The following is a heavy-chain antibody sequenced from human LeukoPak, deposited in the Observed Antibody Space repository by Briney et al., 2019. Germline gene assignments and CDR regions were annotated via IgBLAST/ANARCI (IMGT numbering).Heavy chain of an antibody. CDR2: IYYSGST. Sequence: PSETLSLTCIVSGGSISSSSYYWGWIRQPPGKGLEWIGSIYYSGSTYYNPSLKSRVTISVDTSKTQFSLKLSSVTAADTAVYYCAREGTYYYASSGYRWGQGTLVTVSS. CDR3: AREGTYYYASSGYR. CDR1: GGSISSSSYY. J-gene: IGHJ4*02. D-gene: IGHD3-22*01. V-gene: IGHV4-39*02.